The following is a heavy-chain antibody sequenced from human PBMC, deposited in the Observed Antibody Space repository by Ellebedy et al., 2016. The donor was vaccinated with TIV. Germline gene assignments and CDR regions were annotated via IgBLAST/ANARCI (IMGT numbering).Heavy chain of an antibody. J-gene: IGHJ6*02. CDR3: ARVDGDYYDSSGATYYYYGMDV. D-gene: IGHD3-22*01. CDR1: GLTVSNTY. Sequence: PGGSLRLSCAASGLTVSNTYMSWVRQPPGKGLEWVSLIYAGGSTYYADSVKGRFTISRDNSKNTLYLQMNSLRAEDTAVYYCARVDGDYYDSSGATYYYYGMDVWGQGTTVTVSS. CDR2: IYAGGST. V-gene: IGHV3-53*05.